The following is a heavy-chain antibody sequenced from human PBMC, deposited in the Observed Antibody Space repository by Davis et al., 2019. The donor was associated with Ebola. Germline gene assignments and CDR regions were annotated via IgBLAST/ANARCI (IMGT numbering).Heavy chain of an antibody. CDR3: ARAAMATIGDYYYYYGMDV. D-gene: IGHD5-24*01. CDR1: GFTVSSNY. J-gene: IGHJ6*02. CDR2: ISSSSSYI. Sequence: PGGSLRLSCAASGFTVSSNYMSWVRQAPGKGLEWVSSISSSSSYIYYADSVKGRFTISRDNAKNTLYLQMNSLRAEDTAVYYCARAAMATIGDYYYYYGMDVWGQGTTVTVSS. V-gene: IGHV3-21*01.